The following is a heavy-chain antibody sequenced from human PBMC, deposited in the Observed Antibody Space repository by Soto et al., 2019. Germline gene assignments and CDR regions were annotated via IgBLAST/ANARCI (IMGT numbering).Heavy chain of an antibody. J-gene: IGHJ4*02. Sequence: GGSLRLSCAASGFTFSSYGMHWVRQAPGKGLEWVAVISYDGSNKYYADSVKGRFTISRDNSKNTLYLQMNSLRAEDTAVYYCAKDALLRYSAYLFDYWGQGTLVTVSS. CDR3: AKDALLRYSAYLFDY. V-gene: IGHV3-30*18. CDR1: GFTFSSYG. CDR2: ISYDGSNK. D-gene: IGHD3-9*01.